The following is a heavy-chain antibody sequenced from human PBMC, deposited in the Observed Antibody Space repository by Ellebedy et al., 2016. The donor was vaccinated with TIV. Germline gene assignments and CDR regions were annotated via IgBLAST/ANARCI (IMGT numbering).Heavy chain of an antibody. CDR3: ARSDYGDSHFDY. CDR2: IHYGGST. Sequence: MPSETLSLTCTVSGDSISEYYWNWVRQPPGKGLQWIGYIHYGGSTSYIPSLKSRVTMSLDTSKNQFSLRLSSVTPADTAVYSCARSDYGDSHFDYWGPGALVTVSS. D-gene: IGHD4-17*01. J-gene: IGHJ4*01. V-gene: IGHV4-59*01. CDR1: GDSISEYY.